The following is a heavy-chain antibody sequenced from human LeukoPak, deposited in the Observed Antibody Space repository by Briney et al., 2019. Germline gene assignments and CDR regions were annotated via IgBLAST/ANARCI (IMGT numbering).Heavy chain of an antibody. D-gene: IGHD6-13*01. CDR1: GFTFSSYT. V-gene: IGHV3-48*01. CDR2: IGTSSTTI. Sequence: GGSLRLSCAASGFTFSSYTMNWVRQPPGKGLEWVSNIGTSSTTIYYADSVKGRFTISRDNAKNSLYLQMNSLRADDTAVYYCASASSSKVTDAFDIWGQGTMVTVSS. J-gene: IGHJ3*02. CDR3: ASASSSKVTDAFDI.